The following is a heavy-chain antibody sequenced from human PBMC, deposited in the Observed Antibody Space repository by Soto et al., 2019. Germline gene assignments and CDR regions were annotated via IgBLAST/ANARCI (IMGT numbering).Heavy chain of an antibody. CDR1: GGSISSYY. J-gene: IGHJ5*02. V-gene: IGHV4-59*01. Sequence: SETLSLTCTVSGGSISSYYWSWIRQPPGKGLEWIGYIYYSGSTNYNPSLKSRVTISVDTSKNQFSLKLSSVTAADTAVYYCARAYCSSTSCYTAGPEWFGPWGQGTLVTVSS. CDR3: ARAYCSSTSCYTAGPEWFGP. CDR2: IYYSGST. D-gene: IGHD2-2*02.